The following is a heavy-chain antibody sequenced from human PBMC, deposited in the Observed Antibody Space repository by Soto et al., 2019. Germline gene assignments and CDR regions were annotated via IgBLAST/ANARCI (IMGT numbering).Heavy chain of an antibody. CDR1: GYSISSGYY. V-gene: IGHV4-38-2*02. CDR2: MYYSGAT. CDR3: AREGHCSSTSCYGPGLDY. D-gene: IGHD2-2*01. J-gene: IGHJ4*02. Sequence: SETLSLTCDVSGYSISSGYYWGWIRQPPGKGLEWIATMYYSGATYYNPSLKSRVTISVDTSKNQFSLKLSSVTAADTAVYFCAREGHCSSTSCYGPGLDYWGLGVLVTVSS.